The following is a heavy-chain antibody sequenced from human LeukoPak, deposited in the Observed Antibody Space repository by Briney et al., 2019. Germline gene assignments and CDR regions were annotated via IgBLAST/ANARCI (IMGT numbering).Heavy chain of an antibody. CDR3: ASLSYGHPPIDY. J-gene: IGHJ4*02. CDR1: GGSISSSSYY. Sequence: SETLSLTCTVSGGSISSSSYYWGWIRQPPGKGLEWIGSIYYSGSTYYNPSLKSRVTISVDTSKNQFSLKLSSVTAADTAVYYCASLSYGHPPIDYWGQGTLVTVSS. V-gene: IGHV4-39*01. D-gene: IGHD4-17*01. CDR2: IYYSGST.